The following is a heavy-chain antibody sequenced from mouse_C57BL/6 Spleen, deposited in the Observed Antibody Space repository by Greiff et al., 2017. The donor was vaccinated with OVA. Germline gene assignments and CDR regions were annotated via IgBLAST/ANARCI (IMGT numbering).Heavy chain of an antibody. CDR2: IYPRSGNT. CDR3: ARSGYFDV. Sequence: QVQLKQSGAELARPGASVKLSCKASGYTFTSYGISWVKQRPGQGLAWIGEIYPRSGNTYYNEKFKGKATLTADKSSSTAYMELRSLTSEDSAVYVCARSGYFDVWGTGTTVTVSS. J-gene: IGHJ1*03. V-gene: IGHV1-81*01. CDR1: GYTFTSYG.